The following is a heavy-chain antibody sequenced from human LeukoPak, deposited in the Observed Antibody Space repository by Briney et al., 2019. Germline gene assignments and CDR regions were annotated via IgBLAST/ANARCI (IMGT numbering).Heavy chain of an antibody. V-gene: IGHV3-30*18. CDR1: GFTFSSYG. Sequence: GRSLRLSCAASGFTFSSYGMHWVRQAPGKGLEWVAVISYDGSNKYYADSVKGRFTISRDNSKNTLYLQMNSLRAEDTAVYYCAKPIEGRWYADFWGQGTLVTVSS. D-gene: IGHD6-13*01. CDR2: ISYDGSNK. CDR3: AKPIEGRWYADF. J-gene: IGHJ4*02.